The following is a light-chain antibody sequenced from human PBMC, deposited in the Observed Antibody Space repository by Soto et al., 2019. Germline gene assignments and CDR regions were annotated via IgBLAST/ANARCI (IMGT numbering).Light chain of an antibody. CDR3: AAWDDSLNGFYV. J-gene: IGLJ1*01. CDR2: SNN. Sequence: QPVLTQPPSASWTPGQRVTISCSGSSSNIGSNTVNWYQQLPGTAPKLLIYSNNQRPSGVPDRFSGSKSGTSASLAISGLQSEDEADYYCAAWDDSLNGFYVFGTGTKLTVL. CDR1: SSNIGSNT. V-gene: IGLV1-44*01.